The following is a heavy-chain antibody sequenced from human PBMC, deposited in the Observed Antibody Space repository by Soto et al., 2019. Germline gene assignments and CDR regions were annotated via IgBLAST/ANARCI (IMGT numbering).Heavy chain of an antibody. CDR2: ITGGGGST. CDR3: ASYCSGGSCYPPRGMDV. CDR1: GFTFSSYA. Sequence: PGGSLRLSCAASGFTFSSYAMSWVRQAPGKGLEWVSAITGGGGSTFYADSVKGRFTISRDNSKNTLYLQMNSLRDGDTAVYYCASYCSGGSCYPPRGMDVWGQGTTVTVSS. V-gene: IGHV3-23*01. J-gene: IGHJ6*02. D-gene: IGHD2-15*01.